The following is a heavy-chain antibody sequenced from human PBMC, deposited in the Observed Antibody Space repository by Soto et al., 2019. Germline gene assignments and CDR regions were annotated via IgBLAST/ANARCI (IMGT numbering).Heavy chain of an antibody. CDR2: IWYDGSKK. Sequence: GGSLRLSCAASGFTFSSYGMHWVRQAPGKGLEWVAVIWYDGSKKYYADSVKGRFTISRDNSKNTLYLQMNSLRAEDTAVYYCAREVVVPANWFDPWGQGTLVTVSS. D-gene: IGHD2-2*01. J-gene: IGHJ5*02. CDR1: GFTFSSYG. CDR3: AREVVVPANWFDP. V-gene: IGHV3-33*01.